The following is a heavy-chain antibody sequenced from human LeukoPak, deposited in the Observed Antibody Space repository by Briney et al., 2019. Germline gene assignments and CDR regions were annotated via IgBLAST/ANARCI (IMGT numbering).Heavy chain of an antibody. CDR2: INTYNGNT. CDR3: ARDQHDHVWGSYRPYFDY. D-gene: IGHD3-16*02. J-gene: IGHJ4*02. CDR1: GYTFTSYG. V-gene: IGHV1-18*01. Sequence: ASVKVSCKASGYTFTSYGISWGRQAPGQGLEWMGSINTYNGNTKYVQNLQGRVTMTTDTSTNTAYMELRSLRSDDTAVYYCARDQHDHVWGSYRPYFDYWGQGTLVTVSS.